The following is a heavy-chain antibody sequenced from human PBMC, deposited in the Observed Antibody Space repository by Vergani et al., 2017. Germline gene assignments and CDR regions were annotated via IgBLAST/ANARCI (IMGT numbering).Heavy chain of an antibody. J-gene: IGHJ4*02. V-gene: IGHV5-51*01. CDR1: GYTFTNYW. CDR2: IFPGDADT. Sequence: EVRLVQSGPEVKKPGESVKISCETSGYTFTNYWVAWVRQRPGKGLEWMGLIFPGDADTRYCPSFEGQVTISADTSTSTAYVQWPSLQASDTAVYFCARLPRGLRGMSLEYWGQGTLVTVSS. D-gene: IGHD3-10*01. CDR3: ARLPRGLRGMSLEY.